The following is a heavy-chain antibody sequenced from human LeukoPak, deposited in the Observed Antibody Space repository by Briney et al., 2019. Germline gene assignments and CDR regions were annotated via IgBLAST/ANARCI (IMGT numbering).Heavy chain of an antibody. J-gene: IGHJ4*02. V-gene: IGHV3-73*01. D-gene: IGHD2-2*01. CDR3: TRLSPLNCSTTSCYPPFDY. CDR1: GFTFSGSA. CDR2: IRDKTKNYAT. Sequence: GGSLKLSCAASGFTFSGSAMHWVRQASGKGLEWVGRIRDKTKNYATAYAASVKGRFTISRDDSKDTAYLQMNSLKTEDTAVYYCTRLSPLNCSTTSCYPPFDYWGQGTLVTVSS.